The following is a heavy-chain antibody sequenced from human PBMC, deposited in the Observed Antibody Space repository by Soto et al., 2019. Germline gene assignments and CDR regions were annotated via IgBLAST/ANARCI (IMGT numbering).Heavy chain of an antibody. J-gene: IGHJ6*04. V-gene: IGHV4-59*01. D-gene: IGHD3-3*01. CDR3: ARGKLYYDFWSVPMDV. CDR1: GGSISSYY. CDR2: IYYSGST. Sequence: SETLSLTCTVSGGSISSYYWSWIRQPPGKGLEWIGYIYYSGSTNYNPSLKSRVTISVDTSKNQFSLKLSSVTAADTAVFYCARGKLYYDFWSVPMDVWGKGTTVTVSS.